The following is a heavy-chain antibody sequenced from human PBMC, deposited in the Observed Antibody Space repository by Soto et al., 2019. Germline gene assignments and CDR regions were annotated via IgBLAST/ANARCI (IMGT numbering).Heavy chain of an antibody. J-gene: IGHJ5*02. CDR2: IYYSGST. CDR1: GGSISSSSYY. D-gene: IGHD1-1*01. V-gene: IGHV4-39*01. Sequence: SETLSLTCTVSGGSISSSSYYWGWIRQPPGKGLEWFGSIYYSGSTYYNPSLKSRVTISVDTSKNQFSLKLSSVTAADTAVYYCARHLGYAGITLWNVRYNWFDPWGQGTLVTVSS. CDR3: ARHLGYAGITLWNVRYNWFDP.